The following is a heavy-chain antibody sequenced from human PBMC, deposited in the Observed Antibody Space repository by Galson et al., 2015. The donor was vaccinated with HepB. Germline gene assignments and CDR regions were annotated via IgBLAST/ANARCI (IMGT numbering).Heavy chain of an antibody. V-gene: IGHV1-18*01. D-gene: IGHD3-22*01. CDR2: ISAYNGNT. J-gene: IGHJ4*02. Sequence: SVKVSCKASGYTFTSYGISWVRQAPGQGLEWMGWISAYNGNTNYAQKLQGRVTMTTDTSTSTAYMELRSLRSDDTAVYYCALVHSQYYYDSSGYLDYWGQGTLVTVSS. CDR3: ALVHSQYYYDSSGYLDY. CDR1: GYTFTSYG.